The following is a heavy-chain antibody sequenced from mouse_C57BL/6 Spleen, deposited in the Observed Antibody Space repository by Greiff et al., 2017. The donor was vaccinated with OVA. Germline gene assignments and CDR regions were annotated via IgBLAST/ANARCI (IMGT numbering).Heavy chain of an antibody. CDR1: GYTFTEYT. D-gene: IGHD1-1*01. J-gene: IGHJ1*03. CDR3: ARHEGSYGSSSYWYFDV. Sequence: QVQLQQSGAELVKPGASVKLSCKASGYTFTEYTIHWVKQRSGQGLEWIGWFYPGSGSIKYNEKFKDKATLTADKSSSTVYMALSRLTSEDSAVYFCARHEGSYGSSSYWYFDVWGTGTTVTVSS. CDR2: FYPGSGSI. V-gene: IGHV1-62-2*01.